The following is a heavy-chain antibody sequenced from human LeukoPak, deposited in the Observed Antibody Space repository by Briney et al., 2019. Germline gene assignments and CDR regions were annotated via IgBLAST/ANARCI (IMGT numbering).Heavy chain of an antibody. CDR3: VRRGDASSGWGDHDF. Sequence: GRSLRLSCAASGFTYNRNAISWVRQAPGKGLEWVSTIGGSGDKTFYADSVKGRFTISRDNSKNMVHLQMNSLTGEDTALYYCVRRGDASSGWGDHDFWGQGALVTVSS. J-gene: IGHJ4*02. CDR2: IGGSGDKT. CDR1: GFTYNRNA. D-gene: IGHD6-19*01. V-gene: IGHV3-23*01.